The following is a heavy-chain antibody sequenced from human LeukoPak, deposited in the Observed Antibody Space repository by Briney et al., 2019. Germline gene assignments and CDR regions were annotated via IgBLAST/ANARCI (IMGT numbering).Heavy chain of an antibody. CDR2: ISGSGGST. V-gene: IGHV3-23*01. CDR1: GFTFSSYA. D-gene: IGHD2-15*01. J-gene: IGHJ3*02. CDR3: AKGPGLIVVVVAAADAFDI. Sequence: PGGSLRLSCAASGFTFSSYAMSWVRQAPGKGLEWVSAISGSGGSTYYADSVKGRLTISRDNSKNTLYLQMNSLRAEDTAVYYCAKGPGLIVVVVAAADAFDIWGQGTMVTVSS.